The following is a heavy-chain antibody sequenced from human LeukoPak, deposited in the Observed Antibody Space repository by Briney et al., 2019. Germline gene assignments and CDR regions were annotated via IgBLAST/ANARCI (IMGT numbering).Heavy chain of an antibody. V-gene: IGHV3-15*04. CDR2: IESKTDGGTT. CDR3: TSSTMVRGVTIYWYFDL. D-gene: IGHD3-10*01. J-gene: IGHJ2*01. Sequence: GGSLRLPCAASGFTFSNAWMSWVRQAPGKGLEWVGRIESKTDGGTTDYAAPVKGRFTISRDDSKNTLYLQMNSLKTEDTAVYYCTSSTMVRGVTIYWYFDLWGRGTLVTVSS. CDR1: GFTFSNAW.